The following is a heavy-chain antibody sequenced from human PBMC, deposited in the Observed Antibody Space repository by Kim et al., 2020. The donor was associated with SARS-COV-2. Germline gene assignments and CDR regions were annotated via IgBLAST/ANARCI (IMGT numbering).Heavy chain of an antibody. CDR2: ISAYNGNT. CDR1: GYTFTGYG. Sequence: ASVKVSCKASGYTFTGYGISWVRQAPGQGLEWMGWISAYNGNTNYAQKLQGRVTMTTDTSTSTAYMELRSLRSDDTAVYYCAREADYYGSGSYYGRYGMDVWGQGTTVTVAS. V-gene: IGHV1-18*01. J-gene: IGHJ6*02. CDR3: AREADYYGSGSYYGRYGMDV. D-gene: IGHD3-10*01.